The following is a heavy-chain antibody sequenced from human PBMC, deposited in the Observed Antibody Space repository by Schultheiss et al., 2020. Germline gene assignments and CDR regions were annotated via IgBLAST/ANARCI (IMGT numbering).Heavy chain of an antibody. Sequence: SETLSLTGDVSGYSISSCYYWGWIRQPPGKGLEWIGSIYHSGSTYYNPSLKSRVTISVDTSKNQFSLQLNSVTPEDTAVYYCARNDFWSGALGYYYMDVWGKGTTVTVSS. CDR2: IYHSGST. J-gene: IGHJ6*03. V-gene: IGHV4-38-2*01. CDR1: GYSISSCYY. D-gene: IGHD3-3*01. CDR3: ARNDFWSGALGYYYMDV.